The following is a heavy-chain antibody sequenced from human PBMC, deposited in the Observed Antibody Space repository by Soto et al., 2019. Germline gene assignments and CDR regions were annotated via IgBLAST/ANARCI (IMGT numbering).Heavy chain of an antibody. Sequence: PGGSLRLSCAASGFTFSSYGMHWVRQAPGKGLEWVAVISYDGSNKYYADSVKGRFTISRDNSKNTLYLQMNSLRAEDTAVYYWVKVWDSRSWSPHYYYVREVWGQGTRVPVPS. CDR1: GFTFSSYG. D-gene: IGHD6-13*01. CDR2: ISYDGSNK. J-gene: IGHJ6*02. V-gene: IGHV3-30*18. CDR3: VKVWDSRSWSPHYYYVREV.